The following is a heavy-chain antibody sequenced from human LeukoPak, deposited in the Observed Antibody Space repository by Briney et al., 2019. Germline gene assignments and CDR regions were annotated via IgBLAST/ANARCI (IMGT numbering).Heavy chain of an antibody. V-gene: IGHV3-38-3*01. CDR1: GLTVSSNE. CDR3: AKGRSLEWELRSFDY. CDR2: ISGGTT. Sequence: GGSLRLSCAASGLTVSSNEMSWVRQAPGKGLEWVSCISGGTTYFADSRKGRFTVSRDNSKNTLYLQMNSLRAEDTAVYYCAKGRSLEWELRSFDYWGQGTLVTVSS. J-gene: IGHJ4*02. D-gene: IGHD1-26*01.